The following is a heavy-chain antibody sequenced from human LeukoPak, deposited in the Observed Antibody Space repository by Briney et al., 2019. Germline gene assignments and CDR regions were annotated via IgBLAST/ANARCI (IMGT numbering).Heavy chain of an antibody. J-gene: IGHJ4*02. CDR2: ISGSGGGT. Sequence: GGPLRLSCAASGFTFSSYAMSWVRKAPGKGLEWVSAISGSGGGTYYADSVKGRFTISRDNSKNTVYVQMNSLTAEDTAVYYCARRSTDPRYYFVSWGQGTLVTVSS. CDR1: GFTFSSYA. D-gene: IGHD4-17*01. V-gene: IGHV3-23*01. CDR3: ARRSTDPRYYFVS.